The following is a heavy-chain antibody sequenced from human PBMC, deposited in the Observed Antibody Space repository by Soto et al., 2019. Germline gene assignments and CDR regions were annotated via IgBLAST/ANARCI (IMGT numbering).Heavy chain of an antibody. CDR2: INHSGST. Sequence: SETLSLTCAVYGGSFSGYYWSWIRQPPGKGLEWIGEINHSGSTNYNPSLKSRVTISVDTSKNQFSLKLSSVTAADTAVYYCVPLLRPGYWGQGTLVTVSS. D-gene: IGHD5-12*01. J-gene: IGHJ4*02. CDR3: VPLLRPGY. V-gene: IGHV4-34*01. CDR1: GGSFSGYY.